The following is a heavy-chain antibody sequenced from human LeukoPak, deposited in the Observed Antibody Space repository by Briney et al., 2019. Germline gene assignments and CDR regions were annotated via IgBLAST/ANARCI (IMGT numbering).Heavy chain of an antibody. J-gene: IGHJ4*02. V-gene: IGHV4-61*05. D-gene: IGHD2-8*02. Sequence: SETLSLTCTVSGGSISSINYHWGWIRQPPGKGLEWIAYISDIGSINYNPSLKSRVTISLDTSKNQFSLKLSSVTAADTAVYYCAGHHPRNTVDFWGQGTLVTVSS. CDR1: GGSISSINYH. CDR3: AGHHPRNTVDF. CDR2: ISDIGSI.